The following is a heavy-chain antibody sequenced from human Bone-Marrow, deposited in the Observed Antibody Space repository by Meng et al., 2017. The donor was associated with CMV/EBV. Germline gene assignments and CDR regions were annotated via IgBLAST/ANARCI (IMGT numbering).Heavy chain of an antibody. CDR2: IYHSGST. CDR1: GGSISSNNW. D-gene: IGHD4-23*01. Sequence: QVQLQESGPGLVKPSETLSLTCAVSGGSISSNNWWSWVRQPPGKGLEWIGEIYHSGSTNYNPSLESRVTISVDKSKNQLSLKLNSVTAADTAVYYCARDLGTVAPGYWGQGTLVTVSS. CDR3: ARDLGTVAPGY. J-gene: IGHJ4*02. V-gene: IGHV4-4*02.